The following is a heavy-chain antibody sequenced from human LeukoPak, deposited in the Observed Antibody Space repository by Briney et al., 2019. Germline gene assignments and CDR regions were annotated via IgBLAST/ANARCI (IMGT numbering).Heavy chain of an antibody. V-gene: IGHV3-48*01. CDR2: ISSSSSTI. D-gene: IGHD3-3*01. J-gene: IGHJ4*02. CDR3: ARGYDFWSGYYADY. Sequence: PGGSLRLSCAASGFTFSSYSMNWVRQAPGKGLEWVSYISSSSSTIYYADSVKGRFTISRDNAKNSLYLQMNSLRAEDTAVYYCARGYDFWSGYYADYWGQGTLVTVSS. CDR1: GFTFSSYS.